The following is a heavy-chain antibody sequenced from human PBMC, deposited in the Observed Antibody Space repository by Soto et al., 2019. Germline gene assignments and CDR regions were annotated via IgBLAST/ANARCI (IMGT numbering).Heavy chain of an antibody. V-gene: IGHV1-69*01. Sequence: QVQLVQSGAEVKKPGSSVKVSCKASGGTFSSYAISWVRQAPGQELEWMGGIIPIFGTANYAQKFQGRVTITADESTSTAYMELSSLRSEDTAVYYCAINGIVVVPAAIGSYGMDVWGQGTTVTVSS. D-gene: IGHD2-2*02. CDR1: GGTFSSYA. CDR2: IIPIFGTA. J-gene: IGHJ6*02. CDR3: AINGIVVVPAAIGSYGMDV.